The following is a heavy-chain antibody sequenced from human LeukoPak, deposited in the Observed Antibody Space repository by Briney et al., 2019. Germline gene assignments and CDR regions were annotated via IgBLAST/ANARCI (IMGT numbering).Heavy chain of an antibody. Sequence: GASVKVSCKASGYTFTSYYMHWVRQAPGQGLEWMGWINPNSGGTNYAQKFQGRVTITTDESTSTAYMELSSLRSEDTAVYYCAIPLPAARSGFAYWGQGTLVTVSS. V-gene: IGHV1-2*02. CDR1: GYTFTSYY. J-gene: IGHJ4*02. CDR3: AIPLPAARSGFAY. D-gene: IGHD2-2*01. CDR2: INPNSGGT.